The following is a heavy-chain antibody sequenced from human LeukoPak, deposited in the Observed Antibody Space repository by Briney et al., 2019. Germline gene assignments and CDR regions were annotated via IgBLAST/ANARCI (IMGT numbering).Heavy chain of an antibody. CDR2: IYYSGST. CDR3: ARDYTGDYDSSGYLYYLDY. CDR1: GDSVSSAYYY. D-gene: IGHD3-22*01. Sequence: PSETLSLTCSVSGDSVSSAYYYWSWLRQPPGKGLEWIGYIYYSGSTNYNPSLKSRVTISIDASKSQFSLKLNSVTAADTAVYYCARDYTGDYDSSGYLYYLDYWGLGALVTVSS. J-gene: IGHJ4*02. V-gene: IGHV4-61*01.